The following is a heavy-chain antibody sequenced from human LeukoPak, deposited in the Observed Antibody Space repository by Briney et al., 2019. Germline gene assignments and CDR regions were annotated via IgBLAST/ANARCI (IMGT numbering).Heavy chain of an antibody. V-gene: IGHV3-30*03. D-gene: IGHD3-10*01. CDR2: VSYDGGQK. CDR1: GFSLSEYG. J-gene: IGHJ4*02. CDR3: ARDRINMMVLGHDSGLDC. Sequence: PGGSLRLSCVGSGFSLSEYGIHWVRQAQGKGLEWVAVVSYDGGQKYYADSVKGRFTISRDTSSDTVSLHMNSLRVEDTAVYYCARDRINMMVLGHDSGLDCWGQGTLVTVSS.